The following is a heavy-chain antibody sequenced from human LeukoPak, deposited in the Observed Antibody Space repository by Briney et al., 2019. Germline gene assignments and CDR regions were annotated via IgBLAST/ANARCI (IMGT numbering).Heavy chain of an antibody. CDR1: GFTFSSYE. Sequence: GGSLRLSCAASGFTFSSYEMNWVRQAPGKGLEWVSYISSSGSTIYYADSVKGRFTISRDNAKNSLYLQMNSLRAEDTAVYYCARGDWKGAMVSPFDYWGQGTLVTVSS. J-gene: IGHJ4*02. V-gene: IGHV3-48*03. CDR2: ISSSGSTI. CDR3: ARGDWKGAMVSPFDY. D-gene: IGHD5-18*01.